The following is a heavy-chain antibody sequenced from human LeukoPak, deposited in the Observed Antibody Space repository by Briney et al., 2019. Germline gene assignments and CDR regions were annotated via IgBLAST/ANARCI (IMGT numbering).Heavy chain of an antibody. D-gene: IGHD5-18*01. CDR1: GGSLSSSSYY. J-gene: IGHJ4*02. Sequence: PSETLSLTRIVSGGSLSSSSYYWGWIRQPPGKGLEWIGSIYYSGSTYYNPSLKSRVTISVDTSKSQFSLKVSSVTAADTAVYYCARGHNYGRLWDYWGQGTLVTVSS. V-gene: IGHV4-39*07. CDR2: IYYSGST. CDR3: ARGHNYGRLWDY.